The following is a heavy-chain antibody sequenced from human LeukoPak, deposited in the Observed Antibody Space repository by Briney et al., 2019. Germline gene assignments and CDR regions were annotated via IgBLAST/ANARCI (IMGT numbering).Heavy chain of an antibody. Sequence: GRSLRLSCAASGFTFSSYGMHWVRQTPGKGLEWVAVISYEGNNKFYADSVKGRFTISRDNSKNTLYLQMNSLRAEDTAVYYCAKDRGKWLQLPYYFDYWGQGTLVTVSS. V-gene: IGHV3-30*18. CDR2: ISYEGNNK. CDR3: AKDRGKWLQLPYYFDY. J-gene: IGHJ4*02. D-gene: IGHD5-24*01. CDR1: GFTFSSYG.